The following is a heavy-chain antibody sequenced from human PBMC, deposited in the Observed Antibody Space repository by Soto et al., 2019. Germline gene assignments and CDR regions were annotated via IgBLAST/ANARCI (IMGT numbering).Heavy chain of an antibody. J-gene: IGHJ6*02. CDR1: GYSFTSYW. Sequence: GESLKISCKGSGYSFTSYWISWVRQMPGKVLEWMGRIDPSDSYTNYSPSFQGHVTISADKSISTAYLQWSSLKASDTAMYYCARHLYYDSSGYYSWYYYGMDVWGQGTTVTVSS. D-gene: IGHD3-22*01. CDR3: ARHLYYDSSGYYSWYYYGMDV. V-gene: IGHV5-10-1*01. CDR2: IDPSDSYT.